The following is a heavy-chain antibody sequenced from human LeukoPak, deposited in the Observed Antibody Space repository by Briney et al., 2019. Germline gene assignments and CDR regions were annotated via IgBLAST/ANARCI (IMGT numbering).Heavy chain of an antibody. D-gene: IGHD1/OR15-1a*01. V-gene: IGHV4-38-2*02. CDR3: ATHKGVVFVWFDP. J-gene: IGHJ5*02. CDR2: IYYSGST. CDR1: GYSISSGYY. Sequence: SETLSLTCTVSGYSISSGYYWGWIRQPPGKGLEWIGSIYYSGSTYYNPSLKSRVTISVDTSKNQFSLKLTSVTAADTAVYYCATHKGVVFVWFDPWGQGTLVTVSS.